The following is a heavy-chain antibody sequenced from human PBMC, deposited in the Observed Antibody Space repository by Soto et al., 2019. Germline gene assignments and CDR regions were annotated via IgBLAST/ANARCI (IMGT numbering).Heavy chain of an antibody. D-gene: IGHD4-17*01. Sequence: SETLSLTCSVSGTSIASYYWTWLRQAPGKGPEWIGYMSYSGTIDFNPSLKSRVSIIVDTSKSQFSLKLNFVTAADTAIYYCARATYGGLTTGWGPGIPVTVSS. CDR1: GTSIASYY. V-gene: IGHV4-59*01. CDR3: ARATYGGLTTG. J-gene: IGHJ4*02. CDR2: MSYSGTI.